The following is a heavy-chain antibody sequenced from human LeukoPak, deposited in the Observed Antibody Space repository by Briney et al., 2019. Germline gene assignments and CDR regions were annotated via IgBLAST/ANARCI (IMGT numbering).Heavy chain of an antibody. CDR1: GFPFSSYA. Sequence: SGRSLRLTCAASGFPFSSYAMHWVRQAPGKGLEWVAVIWYDGSKKYYGDSVKGRFTTSRDNSKYTLYLQVNSLRAEDTAVYYCARIYCGGDCLDAAPLSDGFDLWGQGTMVTVSS. CDR3: ARIYCGGDCLDAAPLSDGFDL. D-gene: IGHD2-21*02. V-gene: IGHV3-33*01. CDR2: IWYDGSKK. J-gene: IGHJ3*01.